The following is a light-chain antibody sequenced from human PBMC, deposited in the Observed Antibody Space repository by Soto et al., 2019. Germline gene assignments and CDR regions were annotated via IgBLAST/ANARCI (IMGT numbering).Light chain of an antibody. J-gene: IGKJ4*01. CDR1: QHVTTTY. CDR3: QQYDSSFT. V-gene: IGKV3-20*01. CDR2: GAS. Sequence: IVLTQSPANLSLSPGERATLSCTASQHVTTTYIAWYQQKFGQAPRLLLYGASTRATGTPDRFTGGGFGTDFTLTISRVEPEEFAVYYCQQYDSSFTFGGGTKVEMK.